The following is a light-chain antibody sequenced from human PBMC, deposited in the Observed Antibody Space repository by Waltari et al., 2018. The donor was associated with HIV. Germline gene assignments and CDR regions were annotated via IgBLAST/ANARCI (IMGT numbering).Light chain of an antibody. CDR2: DVP. CDR1: SSDIGDYNY. V-gene: IGLV2-11*01. Sequence: QSALTQPRSVSGSPGQSVTISCTGTSSDIGDYNYVSWYQQHPGKAPKLMIYDVPTRPSGVPDLFSGSKSGNTASLTISGLQAEDEAAYYCCSFAGSYTLVFGGGTKLTVL. CDR3: CSFAGSYTLV. J-gene: IGLJ3*02.